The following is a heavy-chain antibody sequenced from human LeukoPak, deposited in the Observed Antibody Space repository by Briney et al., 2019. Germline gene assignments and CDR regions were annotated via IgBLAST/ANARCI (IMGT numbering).Heavy chain of an antibody. CDR3: ARVDIVATTLDY. Sequence: ASVKVSCKASGYTFTGYYTHWVRQAPGQGLEWMGWINPNSGGTNYAQKFQGRVTMTRDTSISTAYMELSRLRSDDTAVYYCARVDIVATTLDYWGQGTLVTVSS. J-gene: IGHJ4*02. V-gene: IGHV1-2*02. D-gene: IGHD5-12*01. CDR2: INPNSGGT. CDR1: GYTFTGYY.